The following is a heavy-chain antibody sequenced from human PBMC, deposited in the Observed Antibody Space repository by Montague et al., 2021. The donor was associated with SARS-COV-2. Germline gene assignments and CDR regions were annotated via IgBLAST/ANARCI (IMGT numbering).Heavy chain of an antibody. CDR2: ISYDGSNK. D-gene: IGHD3-16*02. Sequence: SLRLSCAASGFTFSSYAMHWVRQAPGKGLEWVAVISYDGSNKYYADPVKGRFTISRDNSKNTLYLQMNSLRAEDTAVYYCARDNYDYVWGSYRYIYWGQGTLVTVSS. J-gene: IGHJ4*02. CDR1: GFTFSSYA. V-gene: IGHV3-30*04. CDR3: ARDNYDYVWGSYRYIY.